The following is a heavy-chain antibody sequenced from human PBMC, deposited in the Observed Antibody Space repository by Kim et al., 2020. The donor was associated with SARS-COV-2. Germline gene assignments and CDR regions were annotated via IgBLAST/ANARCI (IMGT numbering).Heavy chain of an antibody. Sequence: GGSLRLSCAASGFTFSSYSMNWVRQAPGKGLEWVSYISSSSSTIYYADSVKGRFTISRDNAKNSLYLQMNSLRDEDTAVYYCARDDDILTGYYPPRDYYYGMDVWGQGTTVTVSS. J-gene: IGHJ6*02. V-gene: IGHV3-48*02. CDR1: GFTFSSYS. CDR2: ISSSSSTI. D-gene: IGHD3-9*01. CDR3: ARDDDILTGYYPPRDYYYGMDV.